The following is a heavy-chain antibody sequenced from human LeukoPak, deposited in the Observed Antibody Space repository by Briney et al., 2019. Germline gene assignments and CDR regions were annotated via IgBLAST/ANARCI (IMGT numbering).Heavy chain of an antibody. D-gene: IGHD7-27*01. CDR2: ISFDGKIS. V-gene: IGHV3-30*18. Sequence: GRSLRLSCEASGFTFSRSAMHWVRQAPGKGLEWVAVISFDGKISYYADSVKGRFIISRDNSKNTLDLQMNSLRPEDTAGYYCAKELSATPRAAVQTGDAFDVWGQGTMVTVSS. CDR1: GFTFSRSA. J-gene: IGHJ3*01. CDR3: AKELSATPRAAVQTGDAFDV.